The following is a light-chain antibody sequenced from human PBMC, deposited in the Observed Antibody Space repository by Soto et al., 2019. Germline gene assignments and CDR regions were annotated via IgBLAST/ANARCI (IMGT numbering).Light chain of an antibody. Sequence: QSALTQPASVSGSPGQSITISCTGTSSDIGGYNYVSWYQQHPGKAPKLVIYDVSDRPSGVSNLFSGSKSGNTASLTISGIQAEDEADYYCGSYASSNTVLFGGGTKRTVL. V-gene: IGLV2-14*03. CDR2: DVS. CDR1: SSDIGGYNY. CDR3: GSYASSNTVL. J-gene: IGLJ2*01.